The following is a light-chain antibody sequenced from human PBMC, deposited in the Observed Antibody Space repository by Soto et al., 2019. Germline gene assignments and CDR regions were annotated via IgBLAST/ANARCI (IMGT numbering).Light chain of an antibody. J-gene: IGKJ4*01. CDR2: GAS. CDR1: QSVSSSY. Sequence: EIVLTQDPGTLSLSPGERATLACRASQSVSSSYVAGYQQKPGQAPRLLLYGASSRATGIPDRFSGRGAGTDFYLSISRREAEDSAVYYCQQYGSSTTFGGGKKVEIK. V-gene: IGKV3-20*01. CDR3: QQYGSSTT.